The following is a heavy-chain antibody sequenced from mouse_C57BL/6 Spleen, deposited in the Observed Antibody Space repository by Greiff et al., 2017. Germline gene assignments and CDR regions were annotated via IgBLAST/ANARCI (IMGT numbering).Heavy chain of an antibody. Sequence: QVQLQQSGPELVKPGASVKISCKASGYAFSSSWMNWVKQRPGKGLEWIGRIYPGDGDTNYNGKFKGKATLTADTSSSTAYMQLSSLTSEDSAVYFCARPLITTVEVWYFDVWGTGTTVTVSS. CDR3: ARPLITTVEVWYFDV. V-gene: IGHV1-82*01. J-gene: IGHJ1*03. CDR1: GYAFSSSW. D-gene: IGHD1-1*01. CDR2: IYPGDGDT.